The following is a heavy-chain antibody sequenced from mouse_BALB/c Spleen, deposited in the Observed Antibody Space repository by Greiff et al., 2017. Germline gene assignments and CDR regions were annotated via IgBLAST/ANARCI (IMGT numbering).Heavy chain of an antibody. D-gene: IGHD2-2*01. CDR2: ISNGGGST. CDR3: ARWLGAY. Sequence: EVKVVESGGGLVQPGGSLKLSCAASGFTFSSYTMSWVRQTPEKRLEWVAYISNGGGSTYYPDTVKGRFTISRDNAKNTLYLQMSSLKSEDTAMYYCARWLGAYWGQGTLVTVSA. J-gene: IGHJ3*01. CDR1: GFTFSSYT. V-gene: IGHV5-12-2*01.